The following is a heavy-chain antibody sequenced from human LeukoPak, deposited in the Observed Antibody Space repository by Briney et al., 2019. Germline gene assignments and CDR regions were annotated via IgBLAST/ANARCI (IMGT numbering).Heavy chain of an antibody. J-gene: IGHJ4*02. V-gene: IGHV4-34*01. Sequence: SETLSLTCAVYSGSFSGYYWSWIRQPPVKGLEWIGEINHSGSTNYNPSLKSRVTISVDTSKNQFSLRLTSVTAADTAVYYCATKPNGDYYFDYWGQGTLVTVSS. CDR1: SGSFSGYY. CDR2: INHSGST. D-gene: IGHD4-17*01. CDR3: ATKPNGDYYFDY.